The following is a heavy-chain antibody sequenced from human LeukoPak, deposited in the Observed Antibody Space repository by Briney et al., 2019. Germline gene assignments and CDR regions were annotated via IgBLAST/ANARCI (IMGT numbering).Heavy chain of an antibody. J-gene: IGHJ4*02. Sequence: ASVKVSCKTSGYTFTGDYIHWVRQAPGHGLEWMGWINHNSGGTKYAQKFQGRFTMTSDTSISTTYMELSSLRSDDTAMYYCARGGPKPIMGAADCWGQGTLVTVSS. CDR2: INHNSGGT. CDR1: GYTFTGDY. D-gene: IGHD1-26*01. CDR3: ARGGPKPIMGAADC. V-gene: IGHV1-2*02.